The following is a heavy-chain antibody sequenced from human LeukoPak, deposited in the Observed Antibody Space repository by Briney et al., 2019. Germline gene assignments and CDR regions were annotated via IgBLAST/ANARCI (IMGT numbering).Heavy chain of an antibody. Sequence: GGSLRLSCAASGFSFSNSWMTWVRQSPGKGLVWVANIKQDGSETYYLDSVMGRFTISRLNAKNSVYLQMNSLRAEDTAVYYCARDRSISGVVTIDFWGQGTLVTVSS. D-gene: IGHD3-3*01. CDR1: GFSFSNSW. CDR3: ARDRSISGVVTIDF. CDR2: IKQDGSET. V-gene: IGHV3-7*01. J-gene: IGHJ4*02.